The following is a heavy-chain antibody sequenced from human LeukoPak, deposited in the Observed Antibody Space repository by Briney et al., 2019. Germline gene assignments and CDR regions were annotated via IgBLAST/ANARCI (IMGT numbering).Heavy chain of an antibody. CDR1: GGTFSSYA. CDR2: IIPIFGTA. V-gene: IGHV1-69*06. CDR3: ARVGATIKQPSGPYYFDY. Sequence: GASVKVSCKASGGTFSSYAISWVRQAPGQGLEWMGGIIPIFGTANYAQKFQGRVTIIADKSTSTAYMELSSLRSEDTAVYYCARVGATIKQPSGPYYFDYWGQGTLVTVSS. D-gene: IGHD1-26*01. J-gene: IGHJ4*02.